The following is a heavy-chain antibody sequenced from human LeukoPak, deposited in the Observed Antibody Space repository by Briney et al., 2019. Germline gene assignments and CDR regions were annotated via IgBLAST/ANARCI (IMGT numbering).Heavy chain of an antibody. Sequence: PGGSLRLSCSASGFTFSSYAMHWVRQAPGKGLEYVSAISSNGGSTYYADSVKGRFTISRDNSKNTLYLQMSSLRAEDTAVYYCEKVNGRYTGPFDYWGQGTLVTVSS. V-gene: IGHV3-64D*06. J-gene: IGHJ4*02. D-gene: IGHD3-16*02. CDR2: ISSNGGST. CDR1: GFTFSSYA. CDR3: EKVNGRYTGPFDY.